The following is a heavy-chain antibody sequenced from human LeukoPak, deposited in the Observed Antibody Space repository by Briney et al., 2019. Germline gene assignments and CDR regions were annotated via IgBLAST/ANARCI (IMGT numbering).Heavy chain of an antibody. Sequence: PGGSLRLSCAASGFTFSSYSMIWVRQAPGKGLEWVSSISSSSSYIYYADSVKGRFTISRDNAKNSLYLQMNSLRAEDTAVYYCAKPKFGRDHPFHYWGQGTLVTVSS. J-gene: IGHJ4*02. V-gene: IGHV3-21*01. CDR3: AKPKFGRDHPFHY. D-gene: IGHD3-16*01. CDR2: ISSSSSYI. CDR1: GFTFSSYS.